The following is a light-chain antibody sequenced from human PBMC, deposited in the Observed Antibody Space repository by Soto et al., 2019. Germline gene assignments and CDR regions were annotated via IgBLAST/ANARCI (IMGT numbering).Light chain of an antibody. J-gene: IGKJ4*01. V-gene: IGKV3-15*01. CDR1: QSVRSN. CDR2: DVS. CDR3: QHYNSWPLT. Sequence: EVVMTQSPVTLSVSPGERVTLSCRASQSVRSNLNWYQQEPGQAPRLLIYDVSTRATGVPARFSGSGSGTEFTLTISSLQSEDFGVYYCQHYNSWPLTFGGGTRVEIK.